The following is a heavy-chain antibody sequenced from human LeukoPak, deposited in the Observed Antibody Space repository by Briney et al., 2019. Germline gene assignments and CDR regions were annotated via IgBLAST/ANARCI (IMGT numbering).Heavy chain of an antibody. CDR2: IYYSGST. CDR1: GGSFSGYY. CDR3: ARQMVRGVTPDY. Sequence: SETLSLTCAVYGGSFSGYYWSWIRQPPGKGLEWIGSIYYSGSTYYNPSLKSRVTISVDTSKNQFSLKLSSVTAADTAVYYCARQMVRGVTPDYWGQGTLVTVSS. J-gene: IGHJ4*02. D-gene: IGHD3-10*01. V-gene: IGHV4-34*01.